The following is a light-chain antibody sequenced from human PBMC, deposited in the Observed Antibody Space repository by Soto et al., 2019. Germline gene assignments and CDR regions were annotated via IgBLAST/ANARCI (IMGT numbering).Light chain of an antibody. J-gene: IGKJ1*01. Sequence: DIQMTQSPSALSASLGDRFTITCRASQSISSWLAWYQQKTGKATKLLIYKASSLESGVPSTLSGSGSGKQFTLTISSLQPDDFATYYCQQYNSYSKTFGQGTKVDIK. CDR2: KAS. CDR3: QQYNSYSKT. V-gene: IGKV1-5*03. CDR1: QSISSW.